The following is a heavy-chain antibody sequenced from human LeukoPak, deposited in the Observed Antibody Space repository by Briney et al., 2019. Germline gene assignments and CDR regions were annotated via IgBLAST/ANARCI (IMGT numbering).Heavy chain of an antibody. CDR3: ARGSSGWYYFDY. CDR1: GFTFSNVW. Sequence: GGSLRLSCAASGFTFSNVWMNWVRQAPGKGLEWVGRIRSKTHGEAIDYAAPVRGRFTISRDDSKNTLYLQLNSLKTEDTAVYYCARGSSGWYYFDYWGQGTLVTVSS. CDR2: IRSKTHGEAI. J-gene: IGHJ4*02. D-gene: IGHD6-19*01. V-gene: IGHV3-15*07.